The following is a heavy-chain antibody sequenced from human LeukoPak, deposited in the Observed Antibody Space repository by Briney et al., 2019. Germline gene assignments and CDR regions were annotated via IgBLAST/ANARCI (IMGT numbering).Heavy chain of an antibody. CDR1: GFTVSSNY. Sequence: GGSLRLSCAASGFTVSSNYMSWVRQAPGKGLEWVSVIYSGGSTYYADSVKGRFTISRDNSKNTLYLQMNSLRAEDTAVYYCASYADTAMAAGVAFDIWGQGTMVTVSS. D-gene: IGHD5-18*01. J-gene: IGHJ3*02. CDR2: IYSGGST. CDR3: ASYADTAMAAGVAFDI. V-gene: IGHV3-53*01.